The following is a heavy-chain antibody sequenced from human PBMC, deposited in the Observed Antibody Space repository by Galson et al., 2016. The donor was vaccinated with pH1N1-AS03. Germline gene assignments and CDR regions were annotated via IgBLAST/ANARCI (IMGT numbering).Heavy chain of an antibody. D-gene: IGHD3-10*01. CDR2: IIPVFGTA. CDR3: ANNYYGSGVNYYSMDV. CDR1: GGTFTNYA. Sequence: SGGTFTNYAISWVRQAPGQGLEWMGGIIPVFGTANYAQKFQGRVSISADEATSTSYMELSSLRSGDTAVFFCANNYYGSGVNYYSMDVWGQGTTVTVSS. V-gene: IGHV1-69*01. J-gene: IGHJ6*02.